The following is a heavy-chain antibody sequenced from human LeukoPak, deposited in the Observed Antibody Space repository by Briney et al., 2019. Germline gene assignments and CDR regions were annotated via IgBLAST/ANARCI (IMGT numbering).Heavy chain of an antibody. J-gene: IGHJ4*02. CDR2: IYYSGST. D-gene: IGHD3-22*01. V-gene: IGHV4-59*08. CDR1: GGSISSCY. Sequence: SETLSLTCTVSGGSISSCYWSWIRQPPGKGLEWIGYIYYSGSTNYNPSLKSRVTISVDTSNNQFSLKLSSVTAADTAVYYCARRLIRDSSGGGHFDYWGQGTLVTVSS. CDR3: ARRLIRDSSGGGHFDY.